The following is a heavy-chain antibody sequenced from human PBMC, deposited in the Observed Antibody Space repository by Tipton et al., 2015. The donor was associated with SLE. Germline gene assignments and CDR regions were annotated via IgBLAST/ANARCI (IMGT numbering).Heavy chain of an antibody. CDR1: GGSISSSSYL. CDR2: INHSGST. V-gene: IGHV4-39*07. J-gene: IGHJ4*02. CDR3: AREMVGATLDY. D-gene: IGHD1-26*01. Sequence: TLSLTCTVSGGSISSSSYLWGWIRQPPGKGLEWIGEINHSGSTNYNPSLKSRVTISVDTSKNQFSLKLSSVTAADTAVYYCAREMVGATLDYWGQGTLVTVSS.